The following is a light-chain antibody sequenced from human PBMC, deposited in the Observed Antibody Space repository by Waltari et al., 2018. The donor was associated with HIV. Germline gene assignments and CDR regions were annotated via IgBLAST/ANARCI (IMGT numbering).Light chain of an antibody. CDR3: QQYSGT. CDR1: QSLSSN. CDR2: GAS. V-gene: IGKV3-15*01. Sequence: TLSVSPGERATLSCRASQSLSSNLVWYQQKPGQAPRLLIYGASTRATGIPARFSGSGSGTEFTLTISSLQSEDFAVYYCQQYSGTFGQGTKVEIK. J-gene: IGKJ1*01.